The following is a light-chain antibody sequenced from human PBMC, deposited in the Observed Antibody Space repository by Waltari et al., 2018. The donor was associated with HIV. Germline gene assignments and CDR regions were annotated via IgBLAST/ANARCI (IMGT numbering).Light chain of an antibody. Sequence: DIQMTQSPSSLFASVGDRVTITCRASQGISNSLAWYQQKPGTAPKLLLFAASRLESGVASRFSGSGSGTDYPLTINSLQPEDFATYYCQQYYITPWTFGQGTRVEIK. V-gene: IGKV1-NL1*01. CDR2: AAS. J-gene: IGKJ1*01. CDR1: QGISNS. CDR3: QQYYITPWT.